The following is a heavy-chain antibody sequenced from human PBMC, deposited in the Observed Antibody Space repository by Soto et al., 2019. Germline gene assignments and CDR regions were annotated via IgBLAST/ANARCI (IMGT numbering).Heavy chain of an antibody. CDR2: IYYTGTT. CDR3: ARHPTIARFENGLDV. J-gene: IGHJ6*02. CDR1: GGSISSGGYY. V-gene: IGHV4-61*08. D-gene: IGHD1-1*01. Sequence: SETLSLTCTVSGGSISSGGYYWSWIRQPPGKGLEWIGYIYYTGTTIYSPSLERRVTLSVDRAKDQVSLKLTSVTPADTAVYYCARHPTIARFENGLDVWGQGTMVTVSS.